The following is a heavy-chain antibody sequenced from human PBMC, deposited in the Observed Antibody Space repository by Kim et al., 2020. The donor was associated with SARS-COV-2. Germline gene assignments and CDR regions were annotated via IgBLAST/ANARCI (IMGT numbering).Heavy chain of an antibody. J-gene: IGHJ4*02. V-gene: IGHV4-34*01. D-gene: IGHD2-15*01. CDR1: GWSFSGYY. CDR3: AGGEPSGYCSGGSCYRKASYDY. Sequence: SETLSLTCAVYGWSFSGYYWSWIRQPPGKGLEWIGEINHSGSTNYNPSLKSRVTKSVDTSKNQFSLKLSSVTAADTAVYYCAGGEPSGYCSGGSCYRKASYDYWGQGTLVTVSS. CDR2: INHSGST.